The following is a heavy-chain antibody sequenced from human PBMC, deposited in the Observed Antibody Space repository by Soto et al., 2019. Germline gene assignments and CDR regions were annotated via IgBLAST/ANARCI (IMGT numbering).Heavy chain of an antibody. CDR1: GYTFTSYD. CDR2: MNPNSGNT. Sequence: QVQLVQSGAEVKKPGASVKVSCKASGYTFTSYDINWVRQATGQGLEWMGWMNPNSGNTGYAQKFQGRVTMTRNTSISTGYMELSSLRSEDTAVYYCARPYSSSWYYYGMDVWGQGTTVTVSS. CDR3: ARPYSSSWYYYGMDV. J-gene: IGHJ6*02. V-gene: IGHV1-8*01. D-gene: IGHD6-13*01.